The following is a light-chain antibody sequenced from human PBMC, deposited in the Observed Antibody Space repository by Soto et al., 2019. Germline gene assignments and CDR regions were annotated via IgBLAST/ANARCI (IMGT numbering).Light chain of an antibody. CDR2: GNN. J-gene: IGLJ3*02. V-gene: IGLV1-40*01. Sequence: QSVLTQPPSVSGAPGQRVTISCTGSSANIGAAYNVDWYQQLPGTAPKLLIYGNNNRPSGVPARFSGSKSGNTASLTISGLQAEDEADYYCSSYTSTSTLWLFGGGTKVTVL. CDR1: SANIGAAYN. CDR3: SSYTSTSTLWL.